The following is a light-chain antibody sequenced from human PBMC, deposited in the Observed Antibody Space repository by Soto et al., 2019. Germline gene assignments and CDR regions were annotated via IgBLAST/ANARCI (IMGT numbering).Light chain of an antibody. Sequence: DIQMTQSPSSLSASVGDRVTITCQASGNIRNHLNWYQQKAGKAPKLLIYDASNLETGVPSRFSGSGSGTHFTFTISSLQPEDVATYYCPQYDNAPTFGGGTKVEIK. J-gene: IGKJ4*01. CDR1: GNIRNH. V-gene: IGKV1-33*01. CDR2: DAS. CDR3: PQYDNAPT.